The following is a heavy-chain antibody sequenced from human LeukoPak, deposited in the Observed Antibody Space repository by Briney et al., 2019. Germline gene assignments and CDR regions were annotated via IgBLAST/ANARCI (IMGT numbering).Heavy chain of an antibody. CDR1: GYTFTSYY. CDR3: ARSPSWGELPSPFDY. V-gene: IGHV1-46*01. D-gene: IGHD1-26*01. CDR2: INPSGGST. Sequence: ASVKVSCKASGYTFTSYYMHWVRQAPGQGLEWMGIINPSGGSTSYAQKFQGRVTMTRDTSTSTVYMELSSLRSEDTAVYYCARSPSWGELPSPFDYWGQGTLVTVSS. J-gene: IGHJ4*02.